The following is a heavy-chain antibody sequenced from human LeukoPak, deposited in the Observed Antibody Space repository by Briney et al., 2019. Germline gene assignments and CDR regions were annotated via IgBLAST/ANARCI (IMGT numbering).Heavy chain of an antibody. V-gene: IGHV1-2*02. Sequence: ASVKVSCKVSGYTLTELSMHWVRQAPGQGLEWMGWINPNSGGTNYAQKFQGRVTMTRDTSISTAYMELSRLRSDDTAVYYCARHSFELLDAFDIWGQGTMVTVSS. J-gene: IGHJ3*02. CDR3: ARHSFELLDAFDI. CDR1: GYTLTELS. CDR2: INPNSGGT. D-gene: IGHD2-15*01.